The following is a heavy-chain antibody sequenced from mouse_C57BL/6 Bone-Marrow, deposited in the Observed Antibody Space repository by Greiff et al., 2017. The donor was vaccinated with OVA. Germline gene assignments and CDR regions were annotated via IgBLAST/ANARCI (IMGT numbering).Heavy chain of an antibody. CDR2: ISSGGSYT. Sequence: EVQLQESGGDLVKPGGSLKLSCAASGFTFSSYGMSWVRQTPDKRLEWVATISSGGSYTYYPDSVKGRFTISRDNAKNTLYLQMSSLKAEDTAMYYCARRGRAAYWGQGTLVTVSA. CDR1: GFTFSSYG. J-gene: IGHJ3*01. D-gene: IGHD3-3*01. V-gene: IGHV5-6*01. CDR3: ARRGRAAY.